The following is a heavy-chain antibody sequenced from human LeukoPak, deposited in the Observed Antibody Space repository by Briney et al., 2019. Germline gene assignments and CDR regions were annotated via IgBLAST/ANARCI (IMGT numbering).Heavy chain of an antibody. CDR2: INHSGST. J-gene: IGHJ6*03. CDR1: GGSFRGYY. Sequence: SETLSLTCAVYGGSFRGYYWSWIRQPPGKGLEWIGEINHSGSTNYNPSLKSRVTISADTSKNQFSLKLSSVASADTAVYYCARAHGGFLEWLNYYYMDVWGKGTTVTVSS. D-gene: IGHD3-3*01. CDR3: ARAHGGFLEWLNYYYMDV. V-gene: IGHV4-34*01.